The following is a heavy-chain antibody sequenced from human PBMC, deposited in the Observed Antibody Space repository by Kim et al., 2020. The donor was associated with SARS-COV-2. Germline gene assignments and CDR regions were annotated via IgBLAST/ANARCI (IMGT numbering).Heavy chain of an antibody. Sequence: GGSLRLSCAASGFTFSDHYMDWVRQAPGKGLEWVGRARNKANSYTTEYAASVKGRFTISRADSKNSLYVHMNSLKTEDTAVYYCAVIGGDYWGQGTLVTVSS. CDR3: AVIGGDY. CDR1: GFTFSDHY. V-gene: IGHV3-72*01. J-gene: IGHJ4*02. D-gene: IGHD2-15*01. CDR2: ARNKANSYTT.